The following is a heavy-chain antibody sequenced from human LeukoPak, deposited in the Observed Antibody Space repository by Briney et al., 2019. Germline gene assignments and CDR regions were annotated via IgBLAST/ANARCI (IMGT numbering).Heavy chain of an antibody. Sequence: SVKVSCTASGGTFSSYAISWVRQAPGQGLEWMGRIIPIFGIANYAQKFQGRVTITADKSTSTAYMELSSLRSEDTAVYYCARDLEPWPEKNWFDPWGQGTLVTVCS. CDR1: GGTFSSYA. J-gene: IGHJ5*02. D-gene: IGHD1-14*01. CDR3: ARDLEPWPEKNWFDP. CDR2: IIPIFGIA. V-gene: IGHV1-69*04.